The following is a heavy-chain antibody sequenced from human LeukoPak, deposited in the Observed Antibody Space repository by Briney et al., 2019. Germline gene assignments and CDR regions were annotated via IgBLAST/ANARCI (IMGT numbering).Heavy chain of an antibody. Sequence: GASVKVSCKASGYTLTSYGISWVRQAPGQGLEWRGWISAYNGNTNYAQKLQGRVTMTTDTSTSTAYMELRSLRSDDTAVYYCARGYCSSTSCPFDYWGQGTLVTVSS. CDR2: ISAYNGNT. CDR1: GYTLTSYG. D-gene: IGHD2-2*01. V-gene: IGHV1-18*01. J-gene: IGHJ4*02. CDR3: ARGYCSSTSCPFDY.